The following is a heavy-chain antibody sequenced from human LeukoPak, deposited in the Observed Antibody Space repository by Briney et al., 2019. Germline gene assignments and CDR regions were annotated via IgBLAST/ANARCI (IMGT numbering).Heavy chain of an antibody. D-gene: IGHD2-2*01. CDR2: VSASADST. J-gene: IGHJ6*02. CDR1: GFTFNSYG. V-gene: IGHV3-23*01. CDR3: ARRPAIFMDGVYYYSMDV. Sequence: GGSLRLSCAASGFTFNSYGMSWVRQAPGKGLEWVSAVSASADSTYYADSVKGRFTISRDNSKNTLFLQMHSLRAEDTAVYYCARRPAIFMDGVYYYSMDVWGQGTTVTVSS.